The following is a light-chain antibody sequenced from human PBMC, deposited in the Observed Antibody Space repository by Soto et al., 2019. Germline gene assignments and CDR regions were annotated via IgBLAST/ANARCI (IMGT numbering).Light chain of an antibody. J-gene: IGKJ5*01. Sequence: ENVLTQSPGTLYLSPGERATLSCRASQSVRSSYLAWYQQKPGQAPRLLLYGASSRATGIPDRFSGSGSGTDFTLTIDRLEPEDFAVYYCQQYGDSPQPFGQGTRLEIK. CDR1: QSVRSSY. V-gene: IGKV3-20*01. CDR2: GAS. CDR3: QQYGDSPQP.